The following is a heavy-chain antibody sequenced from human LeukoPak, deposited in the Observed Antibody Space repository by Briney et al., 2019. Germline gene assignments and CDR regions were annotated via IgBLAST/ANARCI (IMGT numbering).Heavy chain of an antibody. Sequence: GGSLRLSCVASGFTFSDAWMSWVRQAPGKGLEWVGRIKSKIDGGTIDYGAPVKGRFTISRDDSRNTLYLQMNSLKTEDTAVYYCTTRRQDGCWGQGALVTVS. V-gene: IGHV3-15*01. CDR2: IKSKIDGGTI. J-gene: IGHJ4*02. D-gene: IGHD6-25*01. CDR3: TTRRQDGC. CDR1: GFTFSDAW.